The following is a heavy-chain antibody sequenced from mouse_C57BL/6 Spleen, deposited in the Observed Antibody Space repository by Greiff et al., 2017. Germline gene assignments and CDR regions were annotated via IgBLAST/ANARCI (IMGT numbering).Heavy chain of an antibody. Sequence: VQLQQSGPELVKPGASVKMSCKASGYTFTDYNMHWVKQSHGKSLEWIGYINPNNGDTSYNQKFKGKATLTVNKSSSTAYMELRSLTSEDSAVYYCASGYYGSSYGFAYWGQGTLVTVSA. D-gene: IGHD1-1*01. J-gene: IGHJ3*01. CDR1: GYTFTDYN. V-gene: IGHV1-22*01. CDR3: ASGYYGSSYGFAY. CDR2: INPNNGDT.